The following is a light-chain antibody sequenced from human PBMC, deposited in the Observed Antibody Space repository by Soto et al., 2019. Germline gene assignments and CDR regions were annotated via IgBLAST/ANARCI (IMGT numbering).Light chain of an antibody. Sequence: EIVLTQSPGTLSLSPGERATLSCRASQSISSSYLAWYQQKPGQAPRLLIYAASSRATVIPARFSGSGYGTDFTLTISRLEPEDFAVYYCQQYGSSSYTFGQGTQLEIK. CDR2: AAS. V-gene: IGKV3-20*01. J-gene: IGKJ2*01. CDR3: QQYGSSSYT. CDR1: QSISSSY.